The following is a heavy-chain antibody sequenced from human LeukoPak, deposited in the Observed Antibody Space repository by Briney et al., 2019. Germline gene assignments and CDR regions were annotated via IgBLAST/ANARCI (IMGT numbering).Heavy chain of an antibody. CDR3: AKDAWVVVAATRDRWFDP. D-gene: IGHD2-15*01. CDR1: GFTFSSYA. J-gene: IGHJ5*02. Sequence: HPGGSLRLSCAASGFTFSSYAMSWVRQAPGKGLEWVSAISGSGGSTYYADSVKGRFTISRDNSKNTLYLQMNSLRAEDTAVYYCAKDAWVVVAATRDRWFDPWGQGTLVTVSS. CDR2: ISGSGGST. V-gene: IGHV3-23*01.